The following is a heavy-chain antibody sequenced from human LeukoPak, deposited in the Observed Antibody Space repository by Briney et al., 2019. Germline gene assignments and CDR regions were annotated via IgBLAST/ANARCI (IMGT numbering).Heavy chain of an antibody. J-gene: IGHJ6*02. CDR3: AKGLGYCSSTSCYGRYYYYGMDV. V-gene: IGHV3-9*01. D-gene: IGHD2-2*01. Sequence: GGSLRLSCAASGFTFDDYAMHWVRQAPGKGLEWVSGISWNSGSIGYADSVKGRFTISRDNAKNSLYLQMNSLRAEDTALYYCAKGLGYCSSTSCYGRYYYYGMDVWGQGTTVTVSS. CDR2: ISWNSGSI. CDR1: GFTFDDYA.